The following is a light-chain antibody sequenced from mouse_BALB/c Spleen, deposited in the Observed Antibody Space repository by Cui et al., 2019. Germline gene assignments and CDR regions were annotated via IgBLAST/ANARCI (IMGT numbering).Light chain of an antibody. CDR2: STS. CDR3: HQWSSYPWT. V-gene: IGKV4-80*01. Sequence: QIVLTQSPAPMSASLGEGITLTCSASSSVSYMHWYQQKSGTSPKLLIYSTSNLASGVPSRFSGSGSGTFYSLTISSVEAEDAADYYCHQWSSYPWTFGGGTKLEIK. J-gene: IGKJ1*01. CDR1: SSVSY.